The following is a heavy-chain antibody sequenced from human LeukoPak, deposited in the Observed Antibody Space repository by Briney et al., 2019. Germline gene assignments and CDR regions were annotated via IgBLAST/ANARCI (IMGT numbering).Heavy chain of an antibody. CDR3: ATALDYDDSRDY. D-gene: IGHD4-17*01. CDR2: INQDGSEK. V-gene: IGHV3-7*01. J-gene: IGHJ4*02. Sequence: GGSLRLSCAASGFTFSSYWMSWVRQAPGKGLEWVASINQDGSEKNYVDSVKGRFTISRDNAKNSLSLQMNSLRAEDTAVYYCATALDYDDSRDYWGQGTLITVSS. CDR1: GFTFSSYW.